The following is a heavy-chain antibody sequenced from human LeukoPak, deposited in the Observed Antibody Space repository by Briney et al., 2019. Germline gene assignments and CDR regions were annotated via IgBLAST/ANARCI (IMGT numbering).Heavy chain of an antibody. V-gene: IGHV3-74*01. D-gene: IGHD3-16*01. J-gene: IGHJ4*02. Sequence: RGSLRLSCAASGFTFSNFWLHWVRQAPGKGLEWVSRITSDGSNINYADSVQGRFTISRDNAKNTLYLQMNSLRAEDTAVYYCARGGHSSFDYWGQGALVTVSS. CDR3: ARGGHSSFDY. CDR2: ITSDGSNI. CDR1: GFTFSNFW.